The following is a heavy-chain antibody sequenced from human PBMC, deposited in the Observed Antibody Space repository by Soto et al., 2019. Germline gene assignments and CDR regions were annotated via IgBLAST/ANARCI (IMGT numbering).Heavy chain of an antibody. V-gene: IGHV4-59*01. CDR2: IYYSGST. J-gene: IGHJ4*02. Sequence: QVQLQESGPGLVKPSETLSLTCTVSGGSIISYYWSWIRQPPGKGLEWIGYIYYSGSTNYNPSLKRRVTISVDTSKNQFSLQLSSVTAADTAVYYCARDLRLDYWGQGTLVTVSS. CDR1: GGSIISYY. D-gene: IGHD4-17*01. CDR3: ARDLRLDY.